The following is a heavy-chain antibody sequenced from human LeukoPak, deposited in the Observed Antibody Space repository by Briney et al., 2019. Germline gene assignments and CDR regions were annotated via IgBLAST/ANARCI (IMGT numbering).Heavy chain of an antibody. CDR3: ARYSSGWYFGY. V-gene: IGHV4-61*02. CDR1: GGSISSGSYY. CDR2: IYTSGST. D-gene: IGHD6-19*01. J-gene: IGHJ4*02. Sequence: SQTLSLTCTVSGGSISSGSYYWSWIRQPAGKGLEWIGRIYTSGSTNYNPSLKSRVTISVDTSKNQFSLKLSSVTAADTAVYYCARYSSGWYFGYWGQGTLVTVSS.